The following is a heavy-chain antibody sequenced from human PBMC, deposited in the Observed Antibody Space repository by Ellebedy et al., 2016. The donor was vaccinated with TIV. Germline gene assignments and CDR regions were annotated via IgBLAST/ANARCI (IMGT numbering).Heavy chain of an antibody. CDR1: GFTFSSYS. J-gene: IGHJ4*02. D-gene: IGHD3-22*01. V-gene: IGHV3-21*01. CDR3: ARDPYRITMIVVDGPDFDY. Sequence: PGGSLRLSCAASGFTFSSYSMNWVRQAPGKGLEWVSSISSSSSYIYYADSVKGRFTISRDNAKNSLYLQMNSLRAEDTAVYYCARDPYRITMIVVDGPDFDYWGQGTLVTVSS. CDR2: ISSSSSYI.